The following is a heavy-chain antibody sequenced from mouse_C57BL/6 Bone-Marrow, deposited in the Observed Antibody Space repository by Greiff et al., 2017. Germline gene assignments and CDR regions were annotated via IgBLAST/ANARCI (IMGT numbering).Heavy chain of an antibody. J-gene: IGHJ3*01. D-gene: IGHD1-1*01. CDR2: IDPANGNT. CDR3: SGDYYGSGTWFAY. Sequence: EVQLQQSVAELVRPGASVKLSCTASGFNIKNTYMHWVKQRPEQGLEWIGRIDPANGNTKYAPKFQGKATITADTSSNTAYLQLSSLTSEDTASYYWSGDYYGSGTWFAYWGQGTLVTVSA. V-gene: IGHV14-3*01. CDR1: GFNIKNTY.